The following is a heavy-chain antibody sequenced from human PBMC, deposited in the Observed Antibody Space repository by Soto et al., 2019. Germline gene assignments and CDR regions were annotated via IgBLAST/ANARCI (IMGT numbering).Heavy chain of an antibody. CDR1: GGSFSDYF. Sequence: QVQLQQWGAGLLKPSETLSLTCAVYGGSFSDYFWSWIRQPPGKGLEWIGDINHSGTTNYNPSLKSRTTISLDTSKNHFSLNLTSVTAADTAVYYSVATTMAYYYGMDVWGQGTTVSVSS. D-gene: IGHD5-12*01. CDR3: VATTMAYYYGMDV. V-gene: IGHV4-34*01. J-gene: IGHJ6*02. CDR2: INHSGTT.